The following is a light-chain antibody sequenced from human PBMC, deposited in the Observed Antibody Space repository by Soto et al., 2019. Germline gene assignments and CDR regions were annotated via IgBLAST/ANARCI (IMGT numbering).Light chain of an antibody. J-gene: IGLJ3*02. CDR1: SSNIGSNY. CDR2: RNN. CDR3: AAWDDSLSGWV. Sequence: QSALTQPPSASGTPGQRVTISCSGSSSNIGSNYVYWYRQLPGTAPKLLIYRNNQRPSGVPDRFSGSKSGTSASLAISGLRSEDEADYYCAAWDDSLSGWVFGGGTKLTVL. V-gene: IGLV1-47*01.